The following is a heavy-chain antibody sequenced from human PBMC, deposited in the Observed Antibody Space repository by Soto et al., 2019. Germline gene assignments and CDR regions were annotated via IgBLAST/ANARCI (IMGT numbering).Heavy chain of an antibody. CDR1: RGLFSSYV. Sequence: ASVKVSCKAPRGLFSSYVFNWVRQAPGQGLEWMGWISAYNGNTNYAQKLQGRVTMTTDTSTSTAYMELRSLRSDDTAVYYCARVLRHLGSLDYWGQGTLVTVSS. D-gene: IGHD5-12*01. V-gene: IGHV1-18*01. J-gene: IGHJ4*02. CDR3: ARVLRHLGSLDY. CDR2: ISAYNGNT.